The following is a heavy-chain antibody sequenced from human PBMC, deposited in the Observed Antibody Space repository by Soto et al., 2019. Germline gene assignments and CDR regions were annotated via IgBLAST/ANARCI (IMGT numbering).Heavy chain of an antibody. CDR2: IYYSGDT. V-gene: IGHV4-4*02. J-gene: IGHJ4*02. CDR1: GGSISSTNW. D-gene: IGHD1-26*01. Sequence: TLSLTCEVSGGSISSTNWWTWVRQPPGKGLEWIGDIYYSGDTNYSPSLQSRVTILLDKSKGQLSLKLTSVTAADTAIYYCATGTSGSPGFDYWGQGILVTVSS. CDR3: ATGTSGSPGFDY.